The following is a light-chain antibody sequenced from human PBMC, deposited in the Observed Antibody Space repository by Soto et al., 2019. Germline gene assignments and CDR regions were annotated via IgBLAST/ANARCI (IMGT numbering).Light chain of an antibody. CDR1: NSDVGGFNY. CDR2: EVT. Sequence: QSVLTQPASVSGSPGQSITISCTGTNSDVGGFNYVSWYQQHPDKAPKLIIFEVTDRPSGVSNRFSGSKSGNTASLTISGLQSEDEAEYYCCSYTSRSTLVFGGGTKGTVL. V-gene: IGLV2-14*01. J-gene: IGLJ3*02. CDR3: CSYTSRSTLV.